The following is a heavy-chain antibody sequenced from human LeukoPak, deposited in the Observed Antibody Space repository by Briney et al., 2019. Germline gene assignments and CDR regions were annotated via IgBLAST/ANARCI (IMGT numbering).Heavy chain of an antibody. V-gene: IGHV3-15*01. D-gene: IGHD5-12*01. CDR3: TTATELIVATVPDN. CDR2: IKTKTDGATT. J-gene: IGHJ4*02. CDR1: GFTFSDVW. Sequence: GGSLRLSCAASGFTFSDVWMTWVRQAPGRGMEWVGRIKTKTDGATTDYAAPVKGRFTILRDDSANMLDLQMTSLRTEDTALYYCTTATELIVATVPDNWGQGTLVTVSS.